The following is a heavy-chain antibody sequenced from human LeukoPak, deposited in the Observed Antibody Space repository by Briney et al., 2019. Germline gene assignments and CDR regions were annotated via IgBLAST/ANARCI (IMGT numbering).Heavy chain of an antibody. CDR1: GYTFTSYD. Sequence: GASVKVSCKASGYTFTSYDINWVRQATGQGLEWMGWMNPNSGNTGHAQKFQGRVTMTRNTSISTAYMELSSLRSEDTAVYYCARTGFPSIECYYYYYMDVWGKGTTVTVSS. D-gene: IGHD3-9*01. J-gene: IGHJ6*03. CDR2: MNPNSGNT. V-gene: IGHV1-8*01. CDR3: ARTGFPSIECYYYYYMDV.